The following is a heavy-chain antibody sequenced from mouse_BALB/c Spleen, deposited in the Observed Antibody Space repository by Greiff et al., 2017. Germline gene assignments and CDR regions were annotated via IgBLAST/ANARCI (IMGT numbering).Heavy chain of an antibody. CDR2: INPSNGGT. CDR3: TTPAWFAY. J-gene: IGHJ3*01. CDR1: GYTFTSYY. Sequence: VKLMESGAELVKPGASVKLSCKASGYTFTSYYMYWVKQRPGQGLEWIGEINPSNGGTNFNEKFKSKATLTVDKSSSTAYMQLSSLTSEDSAVYYCTTPAWFAYWGQGTLVTVSA. V-gene: IGHV1S81*02.